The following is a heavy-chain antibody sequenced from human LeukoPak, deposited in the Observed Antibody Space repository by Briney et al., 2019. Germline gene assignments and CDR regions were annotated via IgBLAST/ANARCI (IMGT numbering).Heavy chain of an antibody. V-gene: IGHV3-23*01. CDR3: AKDRSGGSGTLFPIFDF. CDR1: GFTFSTFA. J-gene: IGHJ4*02. CDR2: ISGSGGST. D-gene: IGHD3-10*01. Sequence: GGSLRLSCAASGFTFSTFAMNWVRQVPGKGLEWLSAISGSGGSTYYAGSVRGRFTVSRDNSQNTLYLQINSLGAGDTAVYYCAKDRSGGSGTLFPIFDFWGQGTRSPSPQ.